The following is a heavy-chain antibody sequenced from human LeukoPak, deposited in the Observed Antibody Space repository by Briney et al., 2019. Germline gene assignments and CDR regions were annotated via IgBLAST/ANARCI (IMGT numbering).Heavy chain of an antibody. Sequence: GGSLRLSCAASGFTFSSYAMSWVRQAPGKGLEWVSAISGSGGSTYYADSVKGRFTISRDNSKNTLYLQMNSLRAEDTAVYYCAKDSVSDMIVVVIEFDYWGKGTLVTVSS. CDR2: ISGSGGST. D-gene: IGHD3-22*01. CDR1: GFTFSSYA. J-gene: IGHJ4*02. CDR3: AKDSVSDMIVVVIEFDY. V-gene: IGHV3-23*01.